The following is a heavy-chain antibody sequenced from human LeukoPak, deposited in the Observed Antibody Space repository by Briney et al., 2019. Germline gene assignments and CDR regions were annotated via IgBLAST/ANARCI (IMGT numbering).Heavy chain of an antibody. Sequence: GSLRLSCAASGFTFSSYAMSWVRQPPGKGLEWIGEIYHSGSTNYNPSLKSRVTISVDKSKNQFSLKLSSVTAADTAVYYCARVGKYSSSWYGVDFDYWGQGTLVTVSS. CDR2: IYHSGST. J-gene: IGHJ4*02. V-gene: IGHV4-4*02. CDR3: ARVGKYSSSWYGVDFDY. CDR1: GFTFSSYAM. D-gene: IGHD6-13*01.